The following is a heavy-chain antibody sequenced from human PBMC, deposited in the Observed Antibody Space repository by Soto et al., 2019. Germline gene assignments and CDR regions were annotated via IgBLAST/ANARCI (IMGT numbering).Heavy chain of an antibody. CDR2: ISSNSAYI. CDR3: TRDASRDSSARGWFDP. D-gene: IGHD6-13*01. Sequence: PXGSLILFFAAAGLTFRSFTMNLVRQARGKGLEWVSTISSNSAYIYYTDALRGRFTISRDNAKNSLHLQMNSLRAEDTAVYYCTRDASRDSSARGWFDPWGPGTLVTVSS. J-gene: IGHJ5*02. V-gene: IGHV3-21*01. CDR1: GLTFRSFT.